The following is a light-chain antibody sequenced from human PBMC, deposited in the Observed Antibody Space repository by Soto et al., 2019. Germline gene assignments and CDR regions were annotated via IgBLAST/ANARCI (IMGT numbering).Light chain of an antibody. J-gene: IGKJ4*01. CDR2: ATS. CDR3: QQSYNTVT. CDR1: QTITPY. Sequence: DIRVTQSPSSLSASVGDRVTITCRASQTITPYLNWYQHKPGEAPKLLVYATSSLQSGVPSRFSGSGSGTDFTLTISSLQREDFATYYCQQSYNTVTFGGGTKVEIK. V-gene: IGKV1-39*01.